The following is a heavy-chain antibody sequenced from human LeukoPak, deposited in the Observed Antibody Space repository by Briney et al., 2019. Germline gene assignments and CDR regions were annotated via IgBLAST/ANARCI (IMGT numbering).Heavy chain of an antibody. CDR1: GGTFSSYA. Sequence: GASVTVSCKASGGTFSSYAISWVRQAPGQGLEWMGGIIPIFGTANYAQKFQGRVTITTDESTSTAYMELSSLRSEDTAVYYCAREEVGATFFDYWGQGTLVTVSS. D-gene: IGHD1-26*01. CDR3: AREEVGATFFDY. V-gene: IGHV1-69*05. CDR2: IIPIFGTA. J-gene: IGHJ4*02.